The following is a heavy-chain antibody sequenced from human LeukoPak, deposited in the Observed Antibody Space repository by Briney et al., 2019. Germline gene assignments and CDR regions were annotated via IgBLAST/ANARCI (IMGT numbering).Heavy chain of an antibody. Sequence: GESLKISCKASGYTFTNYWIGWVRQMPGKGLEWMGTIYPGDSYTRYSPSFQGHVTISADRSISTAYLQWSSLRASDSAMYYCARRAYSHEWFDPWGQGTLVTVSS. D-gene: IGHD5-12*01. CDR1: GYTFTNYW. J-gene: IGHJ5*02. V-gene: IGHV5-51*01. CDR3: ARRAYSHEWFDP. CDR2: IYPGDSYT.